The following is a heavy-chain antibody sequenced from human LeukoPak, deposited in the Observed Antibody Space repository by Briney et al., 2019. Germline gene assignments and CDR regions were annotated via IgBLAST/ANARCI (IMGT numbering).Heavy chain of an antibody. CDR2: INHSGST. D-gene: IGHD2-2*01. Sequence: SETLSLTCAVYGGSFSGYYWSWIRQPPGKGLEWIGEINHSGSTNYNPSLKSRVTISADTSKNQFSLKLSSVTAADTAVYYCARGWGSTSCSDYWGQGTLVTVSS. J-gene: IGHJ4*02. V-gene: IGHV4-34*01. CDR1: GGSFSGYY. CDR3: ARGWGSTSCSDY.